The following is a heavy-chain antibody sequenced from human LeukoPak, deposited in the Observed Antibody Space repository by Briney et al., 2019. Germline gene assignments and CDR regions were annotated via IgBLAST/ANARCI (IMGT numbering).Heavy chain of an antibody. CDR3: ARRVGGYYYYFDY. V-gene: IGHV5-10-1*01. D-gene: IGHD2/OR15-2a*01. J-gene: IGHJ4*02. Sequence: GESLKISCKGSGYSFTSYWISWVRQMPGKGLEWMGRIDPSDSYTNYSPSFQGHVTISADKSISTAYLQWSSLNASDTAMYYCARRVGGYYYYFDYWGQGTLVTVSS. CDR2: IDPSDSYT. CDR1: GYSFTSYW.